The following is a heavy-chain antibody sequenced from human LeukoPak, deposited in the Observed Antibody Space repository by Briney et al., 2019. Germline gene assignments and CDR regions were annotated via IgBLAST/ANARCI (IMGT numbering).Heavy chain of an antibody. Sequence: PSETLSLTCTVSGGSISSYYWNWIRQPPGKGLEWIGYIYYGGSTNYNPSLKSRVTISVDTSKNQFSLKLSSVTAADPAVYYCATYDFWSGHEAYWGQGTLVTVSS. V-gene: IGHV4-59*01. CDR3: ATYDFWSGHEAY. J-gene: IGHJ4*02. D-gene: IGHD3-3*01. CDR1: GGSISSYY. CDR2: IYYGGST.